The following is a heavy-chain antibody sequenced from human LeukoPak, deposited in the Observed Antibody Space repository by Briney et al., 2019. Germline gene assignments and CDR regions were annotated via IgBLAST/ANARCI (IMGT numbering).Heavy chain of an antibody. CDR2: ISSSGSTI. J-gene: IGHJ4*02. Sequence: TGGSLRLSCAASGFTFSSYEMNWVRQAPGKGLEWVSYISSSGSTIYYADSVKGRFTISRDNAKNSLYLQMNSLRAEDTAVYYCARDVYDSVWGSYSLDYWGQGTLVTVSS. V-gene: IGHV3-48*03. CDR3: ARDVYDSVWGSYSLDY. D-gene: IGHD3-16*01. CDR1: GFTFSSYE.